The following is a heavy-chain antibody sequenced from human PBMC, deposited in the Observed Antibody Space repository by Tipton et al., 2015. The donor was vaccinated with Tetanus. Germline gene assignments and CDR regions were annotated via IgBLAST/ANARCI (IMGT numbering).Heavy chain of an antibody. CDR3: VRSYAGSYPY. J-gene: IGHJ4*02. CDR2: IYSNGTA. Sequence: GLVKPSETLSLTCTVSGGSISTTSYLWGWVRQPPEKGLQWIATIYSNGTAYYNSSVKSRGSISIDTSKNLCSLKLSSATAADTAIYYCVRSYAGSYPYWGQGILVTVSS. CDR1: GGSISTTSYL. V-gene: IGHV4-39*02. D-gene: IGHD3-10*01.